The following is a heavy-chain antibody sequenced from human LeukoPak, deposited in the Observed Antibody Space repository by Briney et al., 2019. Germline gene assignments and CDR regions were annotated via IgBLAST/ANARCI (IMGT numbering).Heavy chain of an antibody. CDR1: GFTFSSYS. CDR2: ISSSSSYI. CDR3: ARVDMVQGVIRASYYYMDV. Sequence: GGSLRLSCAASGFTFSSYSMNWVRQAPGKGLEWVSSISSSSSYIYYADSVKGRFTISRDNAKNSLYLQMNSLRAEDTAVYYCARVDMVQGVIRASYYYMDVWGKGTTVTVSS. D-gene: IGHD3-10*01. V-gene: IGHV3-21*01. J-gene: IGHJ6*03.